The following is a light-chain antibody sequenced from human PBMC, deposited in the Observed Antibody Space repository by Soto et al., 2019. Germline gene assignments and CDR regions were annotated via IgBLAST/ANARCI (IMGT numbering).Light chain of an antibody. V-gene: IGKV1-39*01. CDR1: QSISSY. J-gene: IGKJ2*01. CDR3: QQSYSTPPT. Sequence: DIQMTQSPSSLSASVGDRVTITCRASQSISSYLNWYQQKPGKAPKLLIYAASSLQSGVPSRFSGSGSGKDFPLTISSLQPEDFATYYCQQSYSTPPTFGQGTKLEIK. CDR2: AAS.